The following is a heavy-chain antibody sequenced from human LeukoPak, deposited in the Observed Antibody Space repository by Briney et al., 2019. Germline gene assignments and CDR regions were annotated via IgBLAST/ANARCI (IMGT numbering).Heavy chain of an antibody. CDR3: ARGIFAGATTPFDP. V-gene: IGHV4-38-2*02. Sequence: PSETLSLTCTVSGYSISSGYYWGRIRQPPGKGLEWIGSIYHSGSTYYNPSLKSRVTISVDTSKNQFSLKLSSVTAADTAVYYCARGIFAGATTPFDPWGQGTLVTVSS. D-gene: IGHD1-26*01. CDR2: IYHSGST. J-gene: IGHJ5*02. CDR1: GYSISSGYY.